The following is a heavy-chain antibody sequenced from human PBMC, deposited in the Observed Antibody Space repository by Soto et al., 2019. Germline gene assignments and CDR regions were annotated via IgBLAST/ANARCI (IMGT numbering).Heavy chain of an antibody. V-gene: IGHV1-8*01. Sequence: ASVKVSCKASGYTFTSYDVNWVRQATGQGLEWMGWMNPNSGNTGYAQKFQGRVTMTRNTSISTAYMELSSLRSEDTAVYYCARDASIVVGGNWFDPWGQGTLVTVSS. J-gene: IGHJ5*02. D-gene: IGHD2-15*01. CDR1: GYTFTSYD. CDR2: MNPNSGNT. CDR3: ARDASIVVGGNWFDP.